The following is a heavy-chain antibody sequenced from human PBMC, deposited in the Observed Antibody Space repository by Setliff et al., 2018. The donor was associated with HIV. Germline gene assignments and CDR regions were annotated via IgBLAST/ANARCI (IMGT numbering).Heavy chain of an antibody. CDR3: ARRGVGTSDAFDL. CDR2: INTSGGSA. D-gene: IGHD2-8*01. J-gene: IGHJ3*01. CDR1: GYTFTSYP. Sequence: AASVKVSCKASGYTFTSYPMHWVRQAPGQGLEWMGVINTSGGSAGYAEKFRGRVTRTRDTSTNTVYMDLGRLRSDDTAVYYCARRGVGTSDAFDLWGQGTMVTVSS. V-gene: IGHV1-46*01.